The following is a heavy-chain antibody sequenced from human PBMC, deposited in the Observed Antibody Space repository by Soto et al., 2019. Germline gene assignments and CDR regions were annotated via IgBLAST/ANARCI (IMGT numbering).Heavy chain of an antibody. J-gene: IGHJ3*02. Sequence: SETLSLTCAVPGGYISNYYWSWIRQPPGKGLEWIGYIYYSGSTNYNPSLKSRVTISVDTSKNQFSLKVSSVTAADTAVYYCARRYGSAFDIWGQGTMVTVSS. CDR3: ARRYGSAFDI. D-gene: IGHD3-10*01. V-gene: IGHV4-59*08. CDR1: GGYISNYY. CDR2: IYYSGST.